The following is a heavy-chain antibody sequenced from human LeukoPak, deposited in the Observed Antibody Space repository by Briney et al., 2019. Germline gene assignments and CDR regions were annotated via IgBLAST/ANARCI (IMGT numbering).Heavy chain of an antibody. CDR2: IYPGDSDT. CDR3: ARGTTVTPDWFDP. V-gene: IGHV5-51*01. CDR1: GYSFTSYR. Sequence: PGESLKISCKGSGYSFTSYRIGWVRQMPGKGLEWMGIIYPGDSDTRYSPSFQGQVTISADKSISTAYLQWSSLKALDTAMYYCARGTTVTPDWFDPWGQGTLVTVSS. D-gene: IGHD4-11*01. J-gene: IGHJ5*02.